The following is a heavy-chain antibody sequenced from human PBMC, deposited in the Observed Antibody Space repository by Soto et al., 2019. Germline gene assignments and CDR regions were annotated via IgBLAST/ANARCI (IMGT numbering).Heavy chain of an antibody. CDR2: INHSGST. D-gene: IGHD2-15*01. Sequence: PSETLSLTCAVYGGSFSGYYWSWIRQPPGKGLEWIGEINHSGSTNYNPSLKSRVTISVDTSKNQFSLKLSSVTAADTAVYYCARGGYCSGGSCYPPWYYYGMDVWGQGTTVTVSS. CDR1: GGSFSGYY. J-gene: IGHJ6*02. V-gene: IGHV4-34*01. CDR3: ARGGYCSGGSCYPPWYYYGMDV.